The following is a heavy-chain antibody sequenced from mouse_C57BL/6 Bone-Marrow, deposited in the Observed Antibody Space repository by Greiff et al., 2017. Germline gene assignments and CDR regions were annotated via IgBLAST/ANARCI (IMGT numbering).Heavy chain of an antibody. CDR3: TRRGLYAMDY. Sequence: EVKLVESGGDLVKPGGSLKLSCAASGFTFSSYGMSWVRQTPDKRLEWVATISSGGSYTYYPDSVKGRFTISRDNAKNTRYLQMSSLKSEDTAMYYCTRRGLYAMDYWGQGTSVTVSS. CDR1: GFTFSSYG. J-gene: IGHJ4*01. CDR2: ISSGGSYT. V-gene: IGHV5-6*02.